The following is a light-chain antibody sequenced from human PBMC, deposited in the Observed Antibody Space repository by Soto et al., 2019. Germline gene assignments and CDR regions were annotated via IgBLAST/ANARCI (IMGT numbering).Light chain of an antibody. J-gene: IGKJ3*01. V-gene: IGKV3-20*01. CDR1: QSVTSNY. Sequence: EIVLTQSPGTLSLSPGERATLSCRASQSVTSNYLAWYQQKPGQAPRLLIYGASSRATGIPDRFSGSRSGTDFTLTISRLEPEDFAVYYCQHYGSSLLFTFGPGTKVDIK. CDR2: GAS. CDR3: QHYGSSLLFT.